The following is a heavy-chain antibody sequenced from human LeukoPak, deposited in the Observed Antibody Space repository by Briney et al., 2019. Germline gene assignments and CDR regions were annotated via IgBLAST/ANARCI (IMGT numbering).Heavy chain of an antibody. CDR2: IYTSGST. J-gene: IGHJ5*02. D-gene: IGHD5-18*01. CDR3: ARGPRSYRSDWFDP. Sequence: SETPSLTCTDSGGSISSYYWSWIRQPAGKGLEWIGRIYTSGSTNYNPSLKSRVTMSVDTSKNQFSLKLSSVTAADTAVYYCARGPRSYRSDWFDPWGQGTLVTVSS. CDR1: GGSISSYY. V-gene: IGHV4-4*07.